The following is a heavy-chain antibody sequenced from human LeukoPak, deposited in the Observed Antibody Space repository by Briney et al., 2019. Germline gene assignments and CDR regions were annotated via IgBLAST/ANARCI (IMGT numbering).Heavy chain of an antibody. CDR1: GYTFTSYA. J-gene: IGHJ4*02. CDR3: AGIAAAGTVPDY. D-gene: IGHD6-13*01. Sequence: ASVKVSCKASGYTFTSYAMHWVRQAPGQRLEWMGWINAGNGNTKYSQKFQGRVTITRDTSASTAYMELSSLRSEDTAVYYCAGIAAAGTVPDYWGQGTLVTVSS. V-gene: IGHV1-3*01. CDR2: INAGNGNT.